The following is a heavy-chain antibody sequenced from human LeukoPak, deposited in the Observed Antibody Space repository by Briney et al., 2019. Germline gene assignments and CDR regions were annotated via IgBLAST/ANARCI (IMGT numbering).Heavy chain of an antibody. CDR1: GYTFTSYD. D-gene: IGHD4-17*01. V-gene: IGHV1-8*01. CDR2: MNPNSGNT. J-gene: IGHJ4*02. Sequence: ASVKVSCKASGYTFTSYDINWVRQATGQGLAWMGWMNPNSGNTGYAQKFQGRVTMTRNTSISTAYMELSSLRSEDTAVYYCARGIGSTTVTTLEYYFDYWGQGTLVTVSS. CDR3: ARGIGSTTVTTLEYYFDY.